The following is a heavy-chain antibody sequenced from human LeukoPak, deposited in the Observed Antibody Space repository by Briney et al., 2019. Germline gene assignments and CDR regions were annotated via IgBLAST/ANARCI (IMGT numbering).Heavy chain of an antibody. CDR1: GGSISSSSYY. V-gene: IGHV4-39*07. CDR3: ARGLAFIVVVPAANGGNWFDP. CDR2: IYYSGST. D-gene: IGHD2-2*01. J-gene: IGHJ5*02. Sequence: SETLSLTCTVSGGSISSSSYYWGWIRQPPGKGLEWIGSIYYSGSTYYNPSLKSRVTLSVDTSKNQFSLKLSSVTAADTAVYYCARGLAFIVVVPAANGGNWFDPWGQGTLVTVSS.